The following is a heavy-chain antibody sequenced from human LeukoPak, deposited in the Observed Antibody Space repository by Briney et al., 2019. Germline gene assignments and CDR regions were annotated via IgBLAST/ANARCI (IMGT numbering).Heavy chain of an antibody. D-gene: IGHD2-2*01. J-gene: IGHJ6*02. CDR1: GGSFSGYY. CDR3: ARGTSCYWYYYYGMDV. V-gene: IGHV4-34*01. CDR2: INHSGST. Sequence: SETLSLACAAYGGSFSGYYWSWIRQPPGKGLEWIGEINHSGSTNYNPSLKSRVTISVDTSKNQFSLKLSSVTAADTAVYYCARGTSCYWYYYYGMDVWGQGTTVTVSS.